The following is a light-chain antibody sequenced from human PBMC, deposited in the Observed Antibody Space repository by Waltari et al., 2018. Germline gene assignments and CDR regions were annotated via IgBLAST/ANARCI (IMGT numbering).Light chain of an antibody. J-gene: IGKJ5*01. Sequence: EIVMTQSPPPLSVSPGGSATLSCRASQSVSNSLAWYQHRPGRAPRRLIHSASTRAPGIQARFSGSGSETEFTLTISNLQSEDFARYYCQQYNNWPPITFGQGTRLEIK. CDR1: QSVSNS. CDR2: SAS. CDR3: QQYNNWPPIT. V-gene: IGKV3D-15*01.